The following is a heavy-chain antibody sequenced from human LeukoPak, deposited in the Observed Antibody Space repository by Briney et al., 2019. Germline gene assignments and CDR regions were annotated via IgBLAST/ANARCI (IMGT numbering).Heavy chain of an antibody. CDR3: ARDLITADY. Sequence: ASVKVSCKASGYTFTGYYMHWVRQAPGQGLKWMGWINPNSGGTNYAQKFQGRVTMTRDTSTSTVYMELSSLRSEDTAVYYCARDLITADYWGQGTLITVSS. D-gene: IGHD3-16*01. V-gene: IGHV1-2*02. J-gene: IGHJ4*02. CDR2: INPNSGGT. CDR1: GYTFTGYY.